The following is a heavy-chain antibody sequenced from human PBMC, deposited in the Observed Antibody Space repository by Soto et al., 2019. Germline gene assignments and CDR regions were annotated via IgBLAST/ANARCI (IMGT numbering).Heavy chain of an antibody. CDR1: GYTFTSYA. J-gene: IGHJ3*02. CDR3: GVTGDEGDAFDI. Sequence: ASVKVSYKASGYTFTSYAMHWVRQAPGQRLEWMGWINAGNGNTKYSQKFQGRVTITRDTSASTAYMELSSLRSEDTAVYYCGVTGDEGDAFDIWGQGTMVTVSS. D-gene: IGHD7-27*01. V-gene: IGHV1-3*01. CDR2: INAGNGNT.